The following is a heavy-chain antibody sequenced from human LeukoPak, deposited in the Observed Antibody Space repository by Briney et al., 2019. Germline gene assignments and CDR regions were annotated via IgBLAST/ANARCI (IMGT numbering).Heavy chain of an antibody. CDR2: IYYSGST. CDR1: GGSISSYY. Sequence: PSETLSLTCTVSGGSISSYYWSWIRQPPGKGLEWIGYIYYSGSTNYNPSLKSRVTISVDTSKNQFSLKLSSVTAADTAVYYCARESYWFGSGSYHRGWAHFDYWGQGTLVTVSS. CDR3: ARESYWFGSGSYHRGWAHFDY. D-gene: IGHD3-10*01. V-gene: IGHV4-59*01. J-gene: IGHJ4*02.